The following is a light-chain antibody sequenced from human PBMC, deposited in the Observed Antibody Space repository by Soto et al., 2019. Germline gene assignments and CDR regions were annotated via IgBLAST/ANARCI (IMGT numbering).Light chain of an antibody. CDR1: QSVSSSY. V-gene: IGKV3-20*01. Sequence: ETVLTQSPGTRSLSPGETATLSSRARQSVSSSYLAWYQQKPGQAPRLLIYGASSRATGIPDRFSGSGSGTDFTLTISRLEPEDFAVYYCQQYGSSPQWTFGQGTKVDIK. CDR2: GAS. CDR3: QQYGSSPQWT. J-gene: IGKJ1*01.